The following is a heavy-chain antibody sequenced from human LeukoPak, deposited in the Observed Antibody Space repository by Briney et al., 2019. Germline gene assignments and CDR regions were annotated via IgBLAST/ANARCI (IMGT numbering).Heavy chain of an antibody. CDR1: RPIFSTYT. CDR2: ISYDGDSS. CDR3: ARDPSWVREMGYFQD. Sequence: GGSLRLSCAASRPIFSTYTMQWARQAPGKGLEWVAIISYDGDSSFYADSVKGRFTISRDNSKNTLFLQMNSLKTEATAVYYCARDPSWVREMGYFQDWGQGTLVTVSS. V-gene: IGHV3-30-3*01. J-gene: IGHJ1*01. D-gene: IGHD5-24*01.